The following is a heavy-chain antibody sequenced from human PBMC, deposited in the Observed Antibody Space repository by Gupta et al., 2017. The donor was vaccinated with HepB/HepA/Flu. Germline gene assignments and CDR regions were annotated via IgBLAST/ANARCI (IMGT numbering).Heavy chain of an antibody. CDR2: LKEDGSEK. D-gene: IGHD3-10*01. CDR1: GFTFSSYW. CDR3: ARDFHSPGSGIFYSDY. Sequence: EVQLVASGGGLVQPGGSLRLSCAASGFTFSSYWISWVRQAPGKGLEWVANLKEDGSEKYYADSVKGRFAISRDNAKNSLYLQMNSLRADDTAVYYCARDFHSPGSGIFYSDYWGQGTLVTVSS. J-gene: IGHJ4*02. V-gene: IGHV3-7*01.